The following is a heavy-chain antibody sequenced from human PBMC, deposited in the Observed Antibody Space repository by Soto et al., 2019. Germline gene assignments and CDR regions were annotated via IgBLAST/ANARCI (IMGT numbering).Heavy chain of an antibody. Sequence: SETLSLSCTVSGCSISSYYWGWIRQPPGKGLEWIGYIYYSGSTNYNPSLKSRVTISVDTSKNQFSLKLSSVTAADTAVYYCARLADSISQQLVPNNWFDPWGQGTLVTVSS. J-gene: IGHJ5*02. V-gene: IGHV4-59*08. D-gene: IGHD6-13*01. CDR3: ARLADSISQQLVPNNWFDP. CDR2: IYYSGST. CDR1: GCSISSYY.